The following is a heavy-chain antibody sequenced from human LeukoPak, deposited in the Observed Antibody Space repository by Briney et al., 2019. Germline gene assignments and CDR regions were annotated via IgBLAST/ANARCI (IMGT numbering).Heavy chain of an antibody. CDR3: ARGAAAAGTVWFDP. D-gene: IGHD6-13*01. Sequence: GGSLRLSCAASGFTFSSYAMSWVRQAPGKGLEWVSAISGSGGSTYYADSVKGRFTISRDNPKNTLYLQMGSLRAEDMAVYYCARGAAAAGTVWFDPWGQGTLVTVSS. V-gene: IGHV3-23*01. CDR1: GFTFSSYA. CDR2: ISGSGGST. J-gene: IGHJ5*02.